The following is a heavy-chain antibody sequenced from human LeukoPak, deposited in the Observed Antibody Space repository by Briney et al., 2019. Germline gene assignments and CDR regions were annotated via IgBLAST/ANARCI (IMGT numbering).Heavy chain of an antibody. D-gene: IGHD1-26*01. CDR3: ARESGSYYGDAFDI. J-gene: IGHJ3*02. Sequence: PGGSLRLSCAASGFTFSSYEMNWVRQAPGKGLEWVSYISGSGSTIYYADSVKGRFTISRDNAKNSLYLQMNSLRAEDTAVYYCARESGSYYGDAFDIWGQGIMVTVSS. CDR2: ISGSGSTI. CDR1: GFTFSSYE. V-gene: IGHV3-48*03.